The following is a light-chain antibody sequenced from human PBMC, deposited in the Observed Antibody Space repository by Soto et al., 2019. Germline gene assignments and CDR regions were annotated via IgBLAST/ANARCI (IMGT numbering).Light chain of an antibody. CDR2: AAS. J-gene: IGKJ4*01. CDR3: QQTYKLPLT. CDR1: QTISNY. Sequence: DIQMTQSPSSLSASVGDRVTITCRASQTISNYANWYQQELGEAPQLLIHAASSLQGGVPSRFSGSGSGTDFTLTISSLQPEDFATYYCQQTYKLPLTFCGGTKVEI. V-gene: IGKV1-39*01.